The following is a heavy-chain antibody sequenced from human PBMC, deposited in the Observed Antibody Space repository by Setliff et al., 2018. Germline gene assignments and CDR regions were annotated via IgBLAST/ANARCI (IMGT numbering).Heavy chain of an antibody. CDR3: AREQWLGPPGYYYMDV. CDR1: GGSISSYY. Sequence: SETLSLTCTVSGGSISSYYWSWVRQPAGKGLEWIGHIYIGGSANYNPSLKSRVTMSIDTSKNQFSLKLNSVTAADMAVYYCAREQWLGPPGYYYMDVWAKGTTVTVSS. V-gene: IGHV4-4*07. CDR2: IYIGGSA. D-gene: IGHD6-19*01. J-gene: IGHJ6*03.